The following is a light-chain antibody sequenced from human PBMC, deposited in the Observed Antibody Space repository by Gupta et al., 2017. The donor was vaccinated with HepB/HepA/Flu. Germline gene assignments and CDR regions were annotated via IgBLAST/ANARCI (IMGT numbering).Light chain of an antibody. CDR2: GAT. J-gene: IGKJ4*01. V-gene: IGKV3-15*01. Sequence: EILMTQSPATLSVSPGKRATLSCRASQSVNSNLAWYQQKPGQAPRLLIYGATTRATGIPARFSGSGSGTEFTLTISSLQSEDFALYYCQQYNNWPPLTFGGGTKVEMK. CDR3: QQYNNWPPLT. CDR1: QSVNSN.